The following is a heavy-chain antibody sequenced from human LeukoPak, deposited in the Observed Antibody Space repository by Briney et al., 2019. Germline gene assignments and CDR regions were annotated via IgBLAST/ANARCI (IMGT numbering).Heavy chain of an antibody. Sequence: GGSLRLSCAASGFTFSYYEMNWVRQAPGKGLEWVSYISNSGATIYYADSVKGRFTISRDNAKSSLFLQMNSLRAEDTGVYYCAVPQPFDYWGQGTLVTVSS. CDR2: ISNSGATI. D-gene: IGHD1-1*01. CDR3: AVPQPFDY. V-gene: IGHV3-48*03. J-gene: IGHJ4*02. CDR1: GFTFSYYE.